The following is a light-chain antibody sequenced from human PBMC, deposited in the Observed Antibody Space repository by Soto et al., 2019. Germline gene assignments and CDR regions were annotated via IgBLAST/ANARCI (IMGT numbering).Light chain of an antibody. J-gene: IGLJ1*01. CDR1: SSDVGGYNY. CDR2: EVS. CDR3: CSYVSSKTYV. V-gene: IGLV2-14*01. Sequence: QSVLTQPASVSGSPGQSITISCTGTSSDVGGYNYVSWYQQHPGKAPKLMIYEVSNRPSGVSNRFSGSKSGNTASLTISGLQADDEADYYCCSYVSSKTYVFGTGTKVTVL.